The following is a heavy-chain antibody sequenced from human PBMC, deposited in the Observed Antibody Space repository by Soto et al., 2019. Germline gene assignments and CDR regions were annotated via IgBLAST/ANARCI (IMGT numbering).Heavy chain of an antibody. V-gene: IGHV3-11*01. CDR1: GFTFSDYY. Sequence: GGSLRLSCAASGFTFSDYYMSWIRQAPGKGLEWVSYISSSGSTIYYADSVKGRFTISRDNAKNSLYLQMNSLRAEDTAVYYCARATGGSGSYSKKAPAYYYYMDVWGKGTTVTVSS. CDR2: ISSSGSTI. J-gene: IGHJ6*03. D-gene: IGHD3-10*01. CDR3: ARATGGSGSYSKKAPAYYYYMDV.